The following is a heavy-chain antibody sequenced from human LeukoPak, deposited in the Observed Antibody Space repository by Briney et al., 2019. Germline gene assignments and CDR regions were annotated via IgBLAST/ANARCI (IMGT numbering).Heavy chain of an antibody. J-gene: IGHJ4*02. Sequence: AISGSGGSTYYADSVKGRFTISRDNSKNTLYLQMNSLRAEDTAVYYCAKLGARLYYYFDYWGQGTLVTVSS. CDR3: AKLGARLYYYFDY. V-gene: IGHV3-23*01. D-gene: IGHD6-6*01. CDR2: ISGSGGST.